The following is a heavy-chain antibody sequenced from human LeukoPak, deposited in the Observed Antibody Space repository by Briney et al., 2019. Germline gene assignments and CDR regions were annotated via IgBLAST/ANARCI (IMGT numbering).Heavy chain of an antibody. V-gene: IGHV3-11*01. D-gene: IGHD2-2*01. Sequence: TGGSLRLSCAASGFTFSDYYMSWIRQAPGKGLEWVSYISRSGSTIYYADSVKGRFTISRDNAKNSLYLQMNSLRAEDTAVYYCARDRCSSTSCYDLYYYYMDVWGKGTTVTVSS. CDR1: GFTFSDYY. CDR3: ARDRCSSTSCYDLYYYYMDV. J-gene: IGHJ6*03. CDR2: ISRSGSTI.